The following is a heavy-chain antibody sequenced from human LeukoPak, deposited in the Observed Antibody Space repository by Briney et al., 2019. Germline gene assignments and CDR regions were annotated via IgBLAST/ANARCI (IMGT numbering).Heavy chain of an antibody. CDR1: GFTFSTYG. CDR2: ISYDESNK. J-gene: IGHJ6*02. D-gene: IGHD7-27*01. CDR3: AKDLTRVFYYYYGMDV. V-gene: IGHV3-30*18. Sequence: GRSLRLSCAASGFTFSTYGMHWVRQAPGKGLEWVAVISYDESNKYHADSIKGRFIISRDNSKNTLYLQMNSLRAEDTAVYYCAKDLTRVFYYYYGMDVWGQGTTVTVSS.